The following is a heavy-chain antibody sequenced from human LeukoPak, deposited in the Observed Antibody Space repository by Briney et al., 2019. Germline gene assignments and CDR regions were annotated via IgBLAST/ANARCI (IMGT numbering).Heavy chain of an antibody. Sequence: GGSLRLSCETSGFRFSNHWMSWVRQAPGKGLEWVSSISSSSSYIYYADSVKGRFTISRDNAKNSLYLQMNSLSAEDTAVYYCARDYNPLELRSYFDYWGQGTLVTVSS. J-gene: IGHJ4*02. CDR2: ISSSSSYI. V-gene: IGHV3-21*01. CDR1: GFRFSNHW. D-gene: IGHD1-7*01. CDR3: ARDYNPLELRSYFDY.